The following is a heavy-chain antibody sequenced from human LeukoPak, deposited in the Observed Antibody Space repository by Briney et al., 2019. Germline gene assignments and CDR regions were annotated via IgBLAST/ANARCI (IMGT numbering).Heavy chain of an antibody. CDR1: XXTFSSYS. D-gene: IGHD5-18*01. V-gene: IGHV3-21*01. Sequence: SXXASXXTFSSYSMNWVRQAPGKGLEWVSSISSSSSYIYYADSVKGRFTISRDNAKNSLYLQMNSLRAEDTAVYYCARDADVGTAMVHYFDYWGQGTLVTVSS. CDR3: ARDADVGTAMVHYFDY. J-gene: IGHJ4*02. CDR2: ISSSSSYI.